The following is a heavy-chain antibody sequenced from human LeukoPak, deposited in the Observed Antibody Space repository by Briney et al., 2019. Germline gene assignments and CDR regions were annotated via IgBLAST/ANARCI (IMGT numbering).Heavy chain of an antibody. CDR2: ISYDGSNK. CDR1: GFTFSSYG. CDR3: AKQSPPPLDSTLGDY. D-gene: IGHD3-22*01. J-gene: IGHJ4*02. V-gene: IGHV3-30*18. Sequence: GGSLRLSCAASGFTFSSYGMHRVRQAPGKGLEWVAVISYDGSNKYYADSVKGRFTISRDNSKNTLYLQMNSLRAEDTAVYYCAKQSPPPLDSTLGDYWGQGTLVTVSS.